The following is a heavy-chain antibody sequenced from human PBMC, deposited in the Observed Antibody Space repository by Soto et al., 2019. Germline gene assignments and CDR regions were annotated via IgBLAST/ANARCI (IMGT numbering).Heavy chain of an antibody. CDR1: GYTFTAYY. D-gene: IGHD5-12*01. V-gene: IGHV1-2*02. Sequence: QVQLVQSGAEVKKPGASVKVSCKASGYTFTAYYMHWVRQAPGQGLEWMGWINPNSGGTYHAQNFQGRVTMTRDTSTTTAYMELARLRSDDTAVYYCASGGGRGYNELDPWGHGTLVIVSS. CDR3: ASGGGRGYNELDP. J-gene: IGHJ5*02. CDR2: INPNSGGT.